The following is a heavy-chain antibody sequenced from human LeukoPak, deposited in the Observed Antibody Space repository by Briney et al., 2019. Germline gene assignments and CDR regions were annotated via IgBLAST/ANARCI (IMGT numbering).Heavy chain of an antibody. V-gene: IGHV3-48*01. Sequence: PGGSLRLSCAASGFTFSSYSMNWVRQAPGKGLEWVSYIRSSSSTIYYADSVKGRFTISRDNAKDSLYLQMNSLRAEDTAVYYCARGPLTLWFYFDYWGQGTLVTVSS. J-gene: IGHJ4*02. CDR3: ARGPLTLWFYFDY. D-gene: IGHD3-10*01. CDR1: GFTFSSYS. CDR2: IRSSSSTI.